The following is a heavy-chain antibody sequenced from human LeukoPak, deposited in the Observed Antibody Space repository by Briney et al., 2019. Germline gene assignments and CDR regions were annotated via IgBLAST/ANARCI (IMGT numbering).Heavy chain of an antibody. J-gene: IGHJ5*02. Sequence: KPSETLSLTCTVSGGSISSYYWSWIRQPPGKGLEWSGYIYYSGSTNYNPSLKSRVTISVDTSKNHSYLKLSSVPAADTAVYYCASGYNWNDNWFDPWGQGTLVTVSS. CDR3: ASGYNWNDNWFDP. D-gene: IGHD1-20*01. CDR2: IYYSGST. V-gene: IGHV4-59*01. CDR1: GGSISSYY.